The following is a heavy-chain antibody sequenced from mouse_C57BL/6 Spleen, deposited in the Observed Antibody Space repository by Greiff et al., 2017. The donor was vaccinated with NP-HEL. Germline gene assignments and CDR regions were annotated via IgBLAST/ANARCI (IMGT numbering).Heavy chain of an antibody. CDR1: GYTFTSYW. D-gene: IGHD2-3*01. J-gene: IGHJ3*01. CDR3: ARAGVDGYYGFAY. V-gene: IGHV1-55*01. CDR2: IYPGSGST. Sequence: QVQLQQPGAELVKPGASVKMSCKASGYTFTSYWITWVKQRPGQGLEWIGDIYPGSGSTNYNEKFKSKATLTVDTSSSTAYMQLSSLTSEDSAVYYCARAGVDGYYGFAYWGQGTLVTVSA.